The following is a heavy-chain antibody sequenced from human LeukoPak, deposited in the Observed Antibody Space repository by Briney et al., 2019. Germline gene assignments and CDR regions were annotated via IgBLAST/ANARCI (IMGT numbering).Heavy chain of an antibody. J-gene: IGHJ3*02. CDR2: IYYSGST. Sequence: SETLSLTCTVSGGSISSYYWSWIRQPPGKGLEWIGYIYYSGSTNYNPSLKSRVAISVDTSKNQFSLKLSSVTAADTAVYYCASGITGTTDDAFDIWGQGTMVTVSS. D-gene: IGHD1-20*01. CDR3: ASGITGTTDDAFDI. V-gene: IGHV4-59*08. CDR1: GGSISSYY.